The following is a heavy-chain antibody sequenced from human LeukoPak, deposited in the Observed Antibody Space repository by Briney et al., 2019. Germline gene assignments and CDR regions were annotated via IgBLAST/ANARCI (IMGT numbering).Heavy chain of an antibody. D-gene: IGHD3-10*01. J-gene: IGHJ4*02. V-gene: IGHV3-23*01. CDR3: AKMTDSNPYSSGTFDS. CDR1: GFTLRSYA. CDR2: ISDTGDKT. Sequence: PGGSLRRSCSASGFTLRSYAMGWVREAPGKGLEWVSAISDTGDKTYYADSVKGRFTISRDNSRNTLYLQMSRLRAEDTALFYCAKMTDSNPYSSGTFDSWGQGTLVAVSS.